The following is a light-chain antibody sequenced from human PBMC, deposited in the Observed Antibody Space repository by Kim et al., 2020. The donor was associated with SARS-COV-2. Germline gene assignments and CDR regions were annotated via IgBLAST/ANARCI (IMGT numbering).Light chain of an antibody. CDR3: AAWYDSLNGWV. J-gene: IGLJ3*02. Sequence: ELTQPPSASGTPGQRVTISCSGSSSNIGSNTVNWYQQLPGTAPKLLIYSNNQRPSGVPDRFSGSKSGTSASLAISGLQSEDEADYYCAAWYDSLNGWVFGGGTQLTVL. CDR2: SNN. CDR1: SSNIGSNT. V-gene: IGLV1-44*01.